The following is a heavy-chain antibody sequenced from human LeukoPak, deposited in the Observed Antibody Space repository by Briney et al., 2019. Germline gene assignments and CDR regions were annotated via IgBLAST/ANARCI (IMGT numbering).Heavy chain of an antibody. CDR2: INSAGST. J-gene: IGHJ4*02. CDR1: GFTFSSYA. D-gene: IGHD4-17*01. CDR3: AKDQNTVATAPFDY. V-gene: IGHV3-23*01. Sequence: PGGSLRLSCAASGFTFSSYAMSWVRQAPGKGLEWVSAINSAGSTYYGDSVRGRFTISRDNSENVLYLQMNSLRAEDTALYYCAKDQNTVATAPFDYWGQGTLVTVSS.